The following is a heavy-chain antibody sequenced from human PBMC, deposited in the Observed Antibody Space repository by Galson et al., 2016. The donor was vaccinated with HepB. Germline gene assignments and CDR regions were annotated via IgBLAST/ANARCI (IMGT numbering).Heavy chain of an antibody. D-gene: IGHD3-3*01. CDR2: MSGSADRT. CDR3: AKNDFWSGYPPYFYYGMDV. CDR1: GFTFSSHV. Sequence: SLRLSCAASGFTFSSHVMSWVRQAPGKGLEWVSAMSGSADRTSYAVSVEGRFTISIDNSRNTLYLEMHSLRAEDTALYYCAKNDFWSGYPPYFYYGMDVWGQGTPVTVSS. J-gene: IGHJ6*02. V-gene: IGHV3-23*01.